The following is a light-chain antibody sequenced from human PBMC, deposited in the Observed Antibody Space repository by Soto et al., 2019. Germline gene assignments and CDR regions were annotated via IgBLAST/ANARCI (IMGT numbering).Light chain of an antibody. CDR3: QQSYNAPIT. CDR1: QSISTY. CDR2: AAS. J-gene: IGKJ5*01. Sequence: DIQMTQSPSSLSASVGDRVTITCRASQSISTYLNWYHQKPGKAPKLLIYAASSLQSGVPSRFSGSGSGTDFTLTISSLQPEDFATYYCQQSYNAPITFGQGTRLEIK. V-gene: IGKV1-39*01.